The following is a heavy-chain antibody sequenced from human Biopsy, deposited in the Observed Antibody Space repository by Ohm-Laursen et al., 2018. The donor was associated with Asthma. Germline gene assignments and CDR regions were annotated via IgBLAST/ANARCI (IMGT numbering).Heavy chain of an antibody. V-gene: IGHV3-30*03. CDR3: ARDMNRDGWFFDY. D-gene: IGHD5-24*01. Sequence: SLRLSCTASGFTFSSYGMHWVRQAPGKGLEWVAVISYDGSNKYYADSVKGRFTIPRDNSKNTLYLQMNSLRGDDTAVYYCARDMNRDGWFFDYWGQGTLVTVSS. CDR2: ISYDGSNK. J-gene: IGHJ4*02. CDR1: GFTFSSYG.